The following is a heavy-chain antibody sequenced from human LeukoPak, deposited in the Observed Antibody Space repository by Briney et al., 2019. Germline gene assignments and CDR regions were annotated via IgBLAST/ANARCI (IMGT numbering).Heavy chain of an antibody. J-gene: IGHJ4*02. Sequence: SVKVSCKASRGTFSSYAISWVRQAPGQGLEWLGRIIPIFGTSNYAQKFQGRVTITTDESTSTAYMELSSLRSEDTAVYYCARDRIPLLRYFDWLLDYWGQGTLVTVSS. CDR1: RGTFSSYA. D-gene: IGHD3-9*01. CDR2: IIPIFGTS. V-gene: IGHV1-69*05. CDR3: ARDRIPLLRYFDWLLDY.